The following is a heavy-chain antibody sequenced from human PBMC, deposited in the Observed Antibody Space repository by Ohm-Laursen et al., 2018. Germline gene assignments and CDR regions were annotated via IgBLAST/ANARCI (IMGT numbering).Heavy chain of an antibody. Sequence: SLRLSCAASGFTFSNAWMSWVRQAPGKGLEWVGRIKSKTDGGTTDYAAPVKGRFTISRDDSKNTLYLQMNSLKTEDTAVYYCARDSVGSGWSRGAFDIWGQGTMVTVSS. CDR2: IKSKTDGGTT. V-gene: IGHV3-15*01. CDR3: ARDSVGSGWSRGAFDI. J-gene: IGHJ3*02. CDR1: GFTFSNAW. D-gene: IGHD6-19*01.